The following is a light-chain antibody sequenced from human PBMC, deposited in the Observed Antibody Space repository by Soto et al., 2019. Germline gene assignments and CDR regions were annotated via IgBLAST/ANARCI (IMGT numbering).Light chain of an antibody. V-gene: IGLV2-14*03. Sequence: CRSRGQSYPIYYTGTSSDVGGYNYVSWYQHHPGKAPKLMIYDVSNRPSGVSNRFSGSKSGNTASLTISGLQPEDEADYYCSSYTTSNTRQIVFGTGTKVTVL. CDR1: SSDVGGYNY. CDR3: SSYTTSNTRQIV. J-gene: IGLJ1*01. CDR2: DVS.